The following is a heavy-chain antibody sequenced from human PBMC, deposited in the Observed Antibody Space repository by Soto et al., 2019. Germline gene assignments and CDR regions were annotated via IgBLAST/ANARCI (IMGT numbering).Heavy chain of an antibody. J-gene: IGHJ4*02. D-gene: IGHD1-26*01. Sequence: QVQLQESGPGLVKPSETLSLTCTVSGGSIRSWYWSWIRQSPGKGLEWIGNIYYSGSTNYNPSLKSRATISGDTAQNQFSLKLSSVTAAETAVNYCARRYGSAIDYWGQGTLVTVSS. CDR3: ARRYGSAIDY. V-gene: IGHV4-59*08. CDR2: IYYSGST. CDR1: GGSIRSWY.